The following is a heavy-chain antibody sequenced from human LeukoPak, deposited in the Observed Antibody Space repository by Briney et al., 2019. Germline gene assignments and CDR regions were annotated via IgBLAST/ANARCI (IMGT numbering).Heavy chain of an antibody. CDR3: ARALSSPTYYDFWSGPLDWFDP. V-gene: IGHV4-59*12. D-gene: IGHD3-3*01. CDR2: INYSGST. J-gene: IGHJ5*02. CDR1: GGSISSYH. Sequence: ETLSLTCTVSGGSISSYHWSWIRQTPGRGLEWIGYINYSGSTNYRPSLKSRVTISVDTSKNQFSLKLSSVTAADPAVYYCARALSSPTYYDFWSGPLDWFDPWGQGTLVTVSS.